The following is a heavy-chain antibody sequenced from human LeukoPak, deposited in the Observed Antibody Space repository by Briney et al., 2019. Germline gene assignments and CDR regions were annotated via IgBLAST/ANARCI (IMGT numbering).Heavy chain of an antibody. V-gene: IGHV1-2*06. CDR1: GYTFTGYY. Sequence: ASVKVSCKASGYTFTGYYMHWVRQAPGQGLEWMGRINPNIGGTNYAQKFQGRVTMTRDTSISTAYMELSRLRSDDTAVYYCARVFSKGIAVAGTQRGLGYWGQGTLVTVSS. J-gene: IGHJ4*02. CDR3: ARVFSKGIAVAGTQRGLGY. D-gene: IGHD6-19*01. CDR2: INPNIGGT.